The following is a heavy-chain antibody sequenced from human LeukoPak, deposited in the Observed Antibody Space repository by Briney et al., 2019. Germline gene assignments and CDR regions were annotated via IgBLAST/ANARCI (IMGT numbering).Heavy chain of an antibody. D-gene: IGHD3-10*01. CDR2: IYHSGST. Sequence: SETLSLTCAVSGGSISSGGYSWSWIRQPPGKGLEWIGYIYHSGSTYYNPSLKGRVTISVDRSKNQFSLKLSSVTAADTAVYYCARAGGLGNWFDPWGQGTLVTVSS. V-gene: IGHV4-30-2*01. CDR3: ARAGGLGNWFDP. J-gene: IGHJ5*02. CDR1: GGSISSGGYS.